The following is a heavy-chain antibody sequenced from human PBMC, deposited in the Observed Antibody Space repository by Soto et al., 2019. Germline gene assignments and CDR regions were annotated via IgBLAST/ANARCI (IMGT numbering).Heavy chain of an antibody. CDR2: ISGSGGST. Sequence: GESLKISCAASGFTFSSYAMSWVRQAPGKGLEWVSAISGSGGSTYYADSVKGRFTISRDNSKNTLYLQMNSLRAEDTAVYYCAKGSTPAIFGVVIVGYYYMDVWGKGTTVTVSS. D-gene: IGHD3-3*01. CDR1: GFTFSSYA. J-gene: IGHJ6*03. V-gene: IGHV3-23*01. CDR3: AKGSTPAIFGVVIVGYYYMDV.